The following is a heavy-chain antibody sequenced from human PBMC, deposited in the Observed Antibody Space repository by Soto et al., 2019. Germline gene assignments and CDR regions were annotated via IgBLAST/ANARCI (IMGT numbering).Heavy chain of an antibody. V-gene: IGHV3-23*01. CDR3: AKVRWLANDHYFDY. Sequence: GESLKISCAASGFTFSSYAMSWVRQAPGKGLEWVSAISGSGGSTYYADSVKGRFTISRDNSKNTLYLQMNSLRAEDTAVYYCAKVRWLANDHYFDYWGQGTLVTVSS. J-gene: IGHJ4*02. CDR1: GFTFSSYA. D-gene: IGHD6-19*01. CDR2: ISGSGGST.